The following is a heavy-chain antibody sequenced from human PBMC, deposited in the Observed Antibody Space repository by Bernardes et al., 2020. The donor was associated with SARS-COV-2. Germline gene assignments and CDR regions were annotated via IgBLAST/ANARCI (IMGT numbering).Heavy chain of an antibody. CDR2: INPDSGGT. J-gene: IGHJ3*02. D-gene: IGHD3-10*01. CDR3: ARDARDYFGSGSYYKTAAFDM. CDR1: GYTFTAYY. V-gene: IGHV1-2*02. Sequence: ASVKVSCEASGYTFTAYYMHWVRQAPGQGLEWMGWINPDSGGTNFAQNFQGRLTMTRDTSISTAYMELSRLRSDDTAVYYCARDARDYFGSGSYYKTAAFDMWGQGTKVTVSS.